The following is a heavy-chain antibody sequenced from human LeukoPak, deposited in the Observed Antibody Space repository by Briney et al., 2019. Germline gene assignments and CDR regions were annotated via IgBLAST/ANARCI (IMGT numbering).Heavy chain of an antibody. V-gene: IGHV4-34*01. CDR2: INHSGST. D-gene: IGHD3-22*01. Sequence: SETLSLTCAVYGGSFSGYYWSWIRQPPGKGLEWIGEINHSGSTNYNPSLKSRVTISVDTSKNQFSLKLSSVTAADTAVYYCARGADNTYYYDSSGYYFVFDYWGQGTLVTVSS. CDR3: ARGADNTYYYDSSGYYFVFDY. CDR1: GGSFSGYY. J-gene: IGHJ4*02.